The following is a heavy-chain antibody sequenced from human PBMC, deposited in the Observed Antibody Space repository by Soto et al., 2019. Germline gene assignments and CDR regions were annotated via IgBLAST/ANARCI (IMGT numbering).Heavy chain of an antibody. D-gene: IGHD6-19*01. V-gene: IGHV3-30*18. CDR3: AKRESSGWYYFDY. Sequence: QVQLVESGGGVVQPGRSLRLSCAASGFTFSSYGMHWVRQAPGKGLEWVAVISYDGSNKYYADSVKGRFTISRDNSKNTLYLQMNSLRAEDTAVYYCAKRESSGWYYFDYWGQGTLVTLSS. J-gene: IGHJ4*02. CDR1: GFTFSSYG. CDR2: ISYDGSNK.